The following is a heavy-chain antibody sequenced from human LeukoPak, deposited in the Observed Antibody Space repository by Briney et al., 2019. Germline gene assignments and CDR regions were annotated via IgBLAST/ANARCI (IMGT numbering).Heavy chain of an antibody. Sequence: GGSLRLSCAASGFTFSSYGMHWVRQAPGKGLEWVAFIRYDGSNKYYADSVKGRFTISRDNSKNTLYLQMNSLRAEDTAVYYCAKNPYYYDSSGYYHFDYWGQGTLVTVSS. CDR1: GFTFSSYG. D-gene: IGHD3-22*01. CDR3: AKNPYYYDSSGYYHFDY. J-gene: IGHJ4*02. CDR2: IRYDGSNK. V-gene: IGHV3-30*02.